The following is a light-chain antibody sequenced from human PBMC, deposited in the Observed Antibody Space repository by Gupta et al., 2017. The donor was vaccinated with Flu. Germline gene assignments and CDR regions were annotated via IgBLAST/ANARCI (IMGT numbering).Light chain of an antibody. CDR2: GAS. V-gene: IGKV3-20*01. CDR1: QRISNSF. CDR3: QQSGTSPWT. Sequence: ERATLSCRASQRISNSFLALYQQKPGQAPRLLVYGASRRATGIPDRFSGSGSGTDFTLTISRLEPEDFAVYYCQQSGTSPWTFGQGTQVEVK. J-gene: IGKJ1*01.